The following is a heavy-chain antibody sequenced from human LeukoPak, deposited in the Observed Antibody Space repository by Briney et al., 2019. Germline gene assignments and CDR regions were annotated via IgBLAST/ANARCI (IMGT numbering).Heavy chain of an antibody. CDR3: ASALYYYDSSGYYYGY. CDR2: IYYSGST. V-gene: IGHV4-39*01. CDR1: GGSISSSSYY. Sequence: SETLFLTCTVSGGSISSSSYYWGWIRQPPGKGLEWIGSIYYSGSTYYNPSLKSRVTISVDTSKNQFSLKLSSVTAADTAVYYCASALYYYDSSGYYYGYWGQGTLVTVSS. D-gene: IGHD3-22*01. J-gene: IGHJ4*02.